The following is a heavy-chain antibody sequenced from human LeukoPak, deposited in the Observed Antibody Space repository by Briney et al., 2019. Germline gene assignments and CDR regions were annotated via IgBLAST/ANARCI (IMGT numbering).Heavy chain of an antibody. J-gene: IGHJ4*02. Sequence: ASVTVSCKVSGYTLTELSMHWVRQAPGKGLEWMGGFDPEDGETIYAQKFQGRVTMTEDTSTDTAYMELSSLRSEDTAVYYCATANSGSYDSALDYWGQGTLVTVSS. CDR3: ATANSGSYDSALDY. CDR1: GYTLTELS. D-gene: IGHD1-26*01. V-gene: IGHV1-24*01. CDR2: FDPEDGET.